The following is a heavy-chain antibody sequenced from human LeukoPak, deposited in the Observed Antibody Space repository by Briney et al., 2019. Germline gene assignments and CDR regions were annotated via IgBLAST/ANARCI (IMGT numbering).Heavy chain of an antibody. V-gene: IGHV1-69*13. Sequence: WASVKVSCKASGGTFSSYAISWVRQAPGQGLEWMGGIIPIFGTANYAQKFQGRVTITADESTSTAYMELSSLRSEDTAVYYCARVGPHYFDYWGQGTLVTVSS. CDR1: GGTFSSYA. CDR2: IIPIFGTA. J-gene: IGHJ4*02. CDR3: ARVGPHYFDY.